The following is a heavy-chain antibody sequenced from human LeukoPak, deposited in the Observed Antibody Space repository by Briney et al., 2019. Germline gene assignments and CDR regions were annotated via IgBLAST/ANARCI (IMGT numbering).Heavy chain of an antibody. J-gene: IGHJ4*02. CDR1: GFTFSSYA. V-gene: IGHV3-30*04. CDR2: ISYDGSNK. CDR3: ATDRSSWPFDY. Sequence: GGSQRLSCATSGFTFSSYAMHWVRQAPGKGREWGAVISYDGSNKYYADSVKGRFTISRDNSKNTLYLQMNSLRAEDTAVYYCATDRSSWPFDYWGQGTLVTVSS. D-gene: IGHD6-13*01.